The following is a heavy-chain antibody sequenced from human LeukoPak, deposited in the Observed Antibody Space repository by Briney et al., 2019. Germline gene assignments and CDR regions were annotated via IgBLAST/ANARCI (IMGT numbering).Heavy chain of an antibody. J-gene: IGHJ4*02. Sequence: GGSLRLSCAASGFTFSSYGMSWVRQAPGKGLEWVSAISGSGGSTYYADSVKGRFTISRDNSKNTLYLQMNSLRAEDTAVYYCAKCPDSGDDWFIPAYWGQGTLVTVSS. CDR2: ISGSGGST. CDR1: GFTFSSYG. V-gene: IGHV3-23*01. D-gene: IGHD5-12*01. CDR3: AKCPDSGDDWFIPAY.